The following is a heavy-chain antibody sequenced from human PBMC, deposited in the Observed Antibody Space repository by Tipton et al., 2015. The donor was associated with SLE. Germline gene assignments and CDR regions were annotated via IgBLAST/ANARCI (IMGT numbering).Heavy chain of an antibody. Sequence: TLSLTCTVSGGSISGSGYYLGWIRQPPGKGLQWLASISYSGNTYFNPSLKSRLAISVDTSKKQFSLRLGSVTAADTAVYYCARSHYDSSGFDALDIWGQGTMVTVSS. CDR1: GGSISGSGYY. V-gene: IGHV4-39*01. CDR2: ISYSGNT. J-gene: IGHJ3*02. D-gene: IGHD3-22*01. CDR3: ARSHYDSSGFDALDI.